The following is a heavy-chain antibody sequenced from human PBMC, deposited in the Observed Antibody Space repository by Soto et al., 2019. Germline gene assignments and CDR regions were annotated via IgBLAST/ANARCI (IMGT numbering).Heavy chain of an antibody. V-gene: IGHV4-59*01. J-gene: IGHJ6*03. CDR3: ASGMRELSLAYYYYYYMDV. Sequence: PSETLSLTCTVSGGSISSYYWSWIRQPPGKGLEWIGYIYYSGSTNYNPSLKSRVTISVDTSKNQFSLKLSSVTAADTAVYYCASGMRELSLAYYYYYYMDVWGKGTTVTVSS. D-gene: IGHD3-16*02. CDR1: GGSISSYY. CDR2: IYYSGST.